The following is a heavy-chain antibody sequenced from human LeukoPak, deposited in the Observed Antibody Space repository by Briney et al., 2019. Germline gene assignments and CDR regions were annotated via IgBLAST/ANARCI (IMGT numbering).Heavy chain of an antibody. J-gene: IGHJ4*01. D-gene: IGHD4-11*01. CDR2: INTDGSTI. CDR3: ARAVTRATRSTGY. Sequence: GGSLRLSCAASGFTFSSYWMHWVRQAPGKGLVWVSRINTDGSTINYADSVKGRFTISRDNAKNTLYLQMNSLRAEDTAVYYCARAVTRATRSTGYWGQGTLVTVSS. V-gene: IGHV3-74*01. CDR1: GFTFSSYW.